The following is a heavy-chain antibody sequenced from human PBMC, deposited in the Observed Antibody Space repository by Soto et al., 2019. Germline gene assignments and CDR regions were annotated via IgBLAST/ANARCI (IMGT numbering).Heavy chain of an antibody. J-gene: IGHJ4*02. CDR1: GFTFSDYY. D-gene: IGHD3-22*01. CDR2: ISSSDNII. V-gene: IGHV3-11*01. CDR3: ARDLGYYDSSGYFDY. Sequence: PRLSCAASGFTFSDYYMSWIRQAPGKGLEWVAYISSSDNIIYYADSVKGRFTISRDNAKNSLYLQMNSLRAEDTAVYYCARDLGYYDSSGYFDYWGQGTLVTVSS.